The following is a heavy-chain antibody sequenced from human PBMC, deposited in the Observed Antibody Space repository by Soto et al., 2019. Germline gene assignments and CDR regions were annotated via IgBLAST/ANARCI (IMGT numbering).Heavy chain of an antibody. J-gene: IGHJ4*02. CDR3: AREGSSSSPYGYFDY. CDR2: IIPILGIA. V-gene: IGHV1-69*04. CDR1: GGTFSSYT. D-gene: IGHD6-6*01. Sequence: ASVKVSCKASGGTFSSYTISWVRQAPGQGLEWVGRIIPILGIANYAQKFQGRVTITADKSTSTAYMELSSLRSEDTAVYYCAREGSSSSPYGYFDYWGQGTLVTVSS.